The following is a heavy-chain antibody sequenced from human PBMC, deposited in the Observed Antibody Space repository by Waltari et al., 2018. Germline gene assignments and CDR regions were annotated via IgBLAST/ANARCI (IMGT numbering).Heavy chain of an antibody. Sequence: QVLLVQSGAAGKKPGSSWKVSCRDSGGPFPTYGISWVRQAPGQGLEWMGKIILVLDTADYAQKFQGRVTITADKSTDTVYMELSGLRSEDTATYYCATHDTFDIWGQGTFVRVSS. D-gene: IGHD1-1*01. CDR1: GGPFPTYG. J-gene: IGHJ3*02. V-gene: IGHV1-69*04. CDR3: ATHDTFDI. CDR2: IILVLDTA.